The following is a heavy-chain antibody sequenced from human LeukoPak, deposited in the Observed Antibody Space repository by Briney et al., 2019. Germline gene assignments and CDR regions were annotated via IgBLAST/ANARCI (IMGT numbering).Heavy chain of an antibody. CDR3: AKLQAQNYDFWSGDNYYYYYYMDV. D-gene: IGHD3-3*01. V-gene: IGHV3-23*01. CDR1: GFTFSSYA. CDR2: ISGSGGST. Sequence: GGSLRLSCAASGFTFSSYAMSWVRQAPGKGLEWVSAISGSGGSTYYADSVKGRFTISRDNSKNTLYLQMNSLRAEDTAAYYCAKLQAQNYDFWSGDNYYYYYYMDVWGKGTTVTVSS. J-gene: IGHJ6*03.